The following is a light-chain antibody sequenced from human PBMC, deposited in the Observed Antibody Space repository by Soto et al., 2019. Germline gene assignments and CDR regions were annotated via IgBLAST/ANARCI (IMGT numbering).Light chain of an antibody. CDR3: QQYGYFPIT. CDR1: QDMNNY. Sequence: DIQMTQSPSSLSASVGDRVTITCQASQDMNNYLNWYQQKPGKAPKLLIYDASNLETGVPSRFSGSGFGTDFTFTISSRQPEDIATYYCQQYGYFPITFGQGTRLEIK. CDR2: DAS. V-gene: IGKV1-33*01. J-gene: IGKJ5*01.